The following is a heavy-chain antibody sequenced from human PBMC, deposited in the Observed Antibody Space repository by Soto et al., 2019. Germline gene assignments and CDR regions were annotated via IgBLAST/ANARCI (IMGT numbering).Heavy chain of an antibody. D-gene: IGHD1-7*01. CDR3: ARGELELHLIDIDY. J-gene: IGHJ4*02. CDR2: ISAYNGNT. V-gene: IGHV1-18*01. CDR1: GYAFTSYG. Sequence: GASVKLSCKASGYAFTSYGISWVRQALGQGLEWMGWISAYNGNTNYAQKLQGRVTMTTDTSTSTAYMELRSLRSDDTAVYYCARGELELHLIDIDYWGQGTLVTVSS.